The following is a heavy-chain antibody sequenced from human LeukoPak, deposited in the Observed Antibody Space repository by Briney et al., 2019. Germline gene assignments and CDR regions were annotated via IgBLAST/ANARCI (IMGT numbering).Heavy chain of an antibody. CDR2: IYYSGST. CDR3: ARERRELRGDAFDI. Sequence: SETLSLTCTVPGGSISSGDYYWSWLRQPPGKGLEWIGYIYYSGSTYYNPSLKSRVTISVDTSKNQFSLKLSSVTAADTAVYYCARERRELRGDAFDIWGQGTMVTVS. V-gene: IGHV4-30-4*01. J-gene: IGHJ3*02. D-gene: IGHD1-26*01. CDR1: GGSISSGDYY.